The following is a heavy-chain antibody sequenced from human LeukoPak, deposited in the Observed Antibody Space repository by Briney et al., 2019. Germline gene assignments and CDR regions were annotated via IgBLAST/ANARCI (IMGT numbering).Heavy chain of an antibody. CDR2: INPNSGGT. CDR1: GYTFTGYY. D-gene: IGHD4-17*01. Sequence: GASVKDSCKASGYTFTGYYMHWVRQAPGQGLEWMGWINPNSGGTNYAQKLQGRVTMTTDTSTSTAYMELRSLRSDDTAVYYCARGLRGRGYFDYWGQGTLVTVSS. J-gene: IGHJ4*02. CDR3: ARGLRGRGYFDY. V-gene: IGHV1-2*02.